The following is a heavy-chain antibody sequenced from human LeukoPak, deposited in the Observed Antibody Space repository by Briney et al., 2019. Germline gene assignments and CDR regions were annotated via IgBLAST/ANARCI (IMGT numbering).Heavy chain of an antibody. D-gene: IGHD5-24*01. Sequence: ASVKVSCKASGGTFSSCAISWVRQAPGQGLEWMGRIIPILGIANYAQKFQGRVTITADKSTSTAYMELSSLRSEDTAVYYCGTTVEMATILAPGPIDYWGQGTLVTVSS. CDR2: IIPILGIA. J-gene: IGHJ4*02. V-gene: IGHV1-69*04. CDR3: GTTVEMATILAPGPIDY. CDR1: GGTFSSCA.